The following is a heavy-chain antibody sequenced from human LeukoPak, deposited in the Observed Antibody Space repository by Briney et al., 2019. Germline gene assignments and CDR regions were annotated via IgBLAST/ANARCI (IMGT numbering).Heavy chain of an antibody. J-gene: IGHJ4*02. D-gene: IGHD3-3*01. CDR3: ARVVYDFWSGYEWDH. CDR2: ISSSSSYI. V-gene: IGHV3-21*01. CDR1: GFTFSSYS. Sequence: GGSLRLSCAASGFTFSSYSMNWVRQAPGKGLEWASSISSSSSYIYYADSVKGRFTISRDNAKNSLYLQMNSLRAEDTAVYYCARVVYDFWSGYEWDHWGQGTLVTVSS.